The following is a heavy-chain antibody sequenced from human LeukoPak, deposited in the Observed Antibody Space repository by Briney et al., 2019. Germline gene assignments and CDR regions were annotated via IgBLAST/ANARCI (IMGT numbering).Heavy chain of an antibody. V-gene: IGHV4-4*07. CDR2: IYTSGST. CDR1: GGSISSYY. J-gene: IGHJ2*01. D-gene: IGHD1-26*01. Sequence: SETLSLTCTVSGGSISSYYWSWIRQPAGKGLEWIGRIYTSGSTNYNPSLKSRVTMSVDTSKNQFSLKLSSVTAADTAVYYCARVASGSPFRLWYFDLWGRGTLVTVSS. CDR3: ARVASGSPFRLWYFDL.